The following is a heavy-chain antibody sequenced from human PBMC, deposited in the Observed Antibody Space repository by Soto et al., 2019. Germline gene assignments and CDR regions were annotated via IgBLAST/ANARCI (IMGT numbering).Heavy chain of an antibody. D-gene: IGHD1-20*01. CDR2: IMPLYAKP. J-gene: IGHJ6*02. CDR3: ASLNNWSSGDGRIDV. Sequence: ASVKVSCKASGDTFNTYTISWVRQVPGQGLEWMGGIMPLYAKPTYAQTFQGRLMIAADEHTNTVYMELSSLRSEDTALYYCASLNNWSSGDGRIDVWGRGTAVTVSS. CDR1: GDTFNTYT. V-gene: IGHV1-69*13.